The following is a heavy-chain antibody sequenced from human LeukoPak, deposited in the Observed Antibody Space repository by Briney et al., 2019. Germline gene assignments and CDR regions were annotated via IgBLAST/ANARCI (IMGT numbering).Heavy chain of an antibody. CDR2: IGSDGRT. Sequence: ETLSLTCTVSGYSISGNSWSWIRQPPGKGLEWVSSIGSDGRTHYSETVKGRFVISRDNFGGMVFLQLNSLRVEDTALYYCARDLHYYVAMDVWGQGTTVTVSS. J-gene: IGHJ6*02. D-gene: IGHD3-10*02. V-gene: IGHV3-53*01. CDR3: ARDLHYYVAMDV. CDR1: GYSISGNS.